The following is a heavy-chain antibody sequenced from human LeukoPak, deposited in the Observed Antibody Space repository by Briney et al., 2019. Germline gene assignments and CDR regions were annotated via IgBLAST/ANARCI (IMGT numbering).Heavy chain of an antibody. D-gene: IGHD3-10*01. CDR2: IYYSGST. Sequence: SETLSLTCTVSGGSISSYYWSWIRQPPGKGLEWIGYIYYSGSTNYNPSLTSRVTISVDTSKNQFSLKLSSVTAADTAVYYCAASPCYGSGSYYEAPFDYWGQRTLVTVSS. J-gene: IGHJ4*02. V-gene: IGHV4-59*01. CDR1: GGSISSYY. CDR3: AASPCYGSGSYYEAPFDY.